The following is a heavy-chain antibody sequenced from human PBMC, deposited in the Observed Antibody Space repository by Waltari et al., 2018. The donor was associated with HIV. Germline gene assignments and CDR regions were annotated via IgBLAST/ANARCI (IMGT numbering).Heavy chain of an antibody. CDR2: ISSSGSTI. J-gene: IGHJ6*02. CDR3: ARGSVLGYGDYRRDYGMDV. Sequence: QVQLVESGGGLVKPGGSLRLSCAASGFTFSDYYMSWIRQAPGKGFEGVSYISSSGSTIYYADSVKGRFTISRDNAKNSLYLQMNSLRAEDTAVYYCARGSVLGYGDYRRDYGMDVWGQGTTVTVSS. V-gene: IGHV3-11*01. D-gene: IGHD4-17*01. CDR1: GFTFSDYY.